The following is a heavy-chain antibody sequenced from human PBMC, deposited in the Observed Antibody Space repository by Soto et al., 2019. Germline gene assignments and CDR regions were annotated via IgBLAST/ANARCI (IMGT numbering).Heavy chain of an antibody. V-gene: IGHV1-18*01. J-gene: IGHJ6*02. CDR2: ISAFFGKA. D-gene: IGHD3-3*01. CDR1: GYTFTSYG. CDR3: ARAHYDFWSGYTYYYGMDV. Sequence: ASVKVSCKASGYTFTSYGISWVRQAPGQGLEWMGWISAFFGKANYAQKLQGRVTITTDESTSTAYMELSSLRSEDTAVYYCARAHYDFWSGYTYYYGMDVWGQGTTVTVSS.